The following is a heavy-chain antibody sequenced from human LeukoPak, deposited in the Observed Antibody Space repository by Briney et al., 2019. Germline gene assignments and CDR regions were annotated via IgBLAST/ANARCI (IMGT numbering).Heavy chain of an antibody. J-gene: IGHJ4*02. CDR2: IYYSGST. CDR3: ARHLAETTMVRGVIIMYYFDY. V-gene: IGHV4-39*01. Sequence: SETLSLTCTVSGGSISSSNYYWGWIRQPPGKGLEWIGSIYYSGSTHYNPSLKSRVTISVDTSKNQFSLKLSSVTAADTAVYYCARHLAETTMVRGVIIMYYFDYWGQGTLVTVSS. CDR1: GGSISSSNYY. D-gene: IGHD3-10*01.